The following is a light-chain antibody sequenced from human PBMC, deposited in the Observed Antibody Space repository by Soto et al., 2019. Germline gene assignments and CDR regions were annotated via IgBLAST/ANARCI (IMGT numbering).Light chain of an antibody. CDR3: HQYVGWT. J-gene: IGKJ1*01. V-gene: IGKV3-20*01. CDR1: HSVGSSH. CDR2: GAS. Sequence: EIVLTQSPGTLSLSPGERATLSCRASHSVGSSHLAWYQQKPGQAPRLLIYGASSRATGVPDRCSGSGSGTDFTLTISRLEPEDSAVYYCHQYVGWTFGQGTKVEIK.